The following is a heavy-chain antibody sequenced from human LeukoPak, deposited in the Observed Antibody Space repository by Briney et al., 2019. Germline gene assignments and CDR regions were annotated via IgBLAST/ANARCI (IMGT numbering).Heavy chain of an antibody. V-gene: IGHV3-48*01. CDR1: GFTFSDYS. CDR2: ISSSSSTI. Sequence: GGSLRLSCAASGFTFSDYSMNWVRQAPGKGLEWVSCISSSSSTIYYADSVKGRFTISRDNAKNSLYLQMNSLRAEDTAVYYCAKVKGSGSYITDYWGQGTLVTVSS. D-gene: IGHD3-10*01. J-gene: IGHJ4*02. CDR3: AKVKGSGSYITDY.